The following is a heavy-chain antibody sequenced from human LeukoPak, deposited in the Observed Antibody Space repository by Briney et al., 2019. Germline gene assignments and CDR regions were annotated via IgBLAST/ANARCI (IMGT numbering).Heavy chain of an antibody. V-gene: IGHV1-2*02. CDR3: ARGGNSSWDAIDN. D-gene: IGHD6-13*01. CDR1: GYSFSDYY. Sequence: ASVKVPCKASGYSFSDYYVHWVRQAPGQGLEWMGWINPKSGGKNYAQKFQGRVTMTKDTSINTAYMELFRLTSDDTAVYFCARGGNSSWDAIDNWGQGTLVTVSS. J-gene: IGHJ4*02. CDR2: INPKSGGK.